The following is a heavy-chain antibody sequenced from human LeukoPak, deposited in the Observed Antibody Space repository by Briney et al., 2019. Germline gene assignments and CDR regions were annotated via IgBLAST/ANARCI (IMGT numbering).Heavy chain of an antibody. J-gene: IGHJ4*02. D-gene: IGHD6-13*01. CDR3: AKRGHYSINWYHYFDY. Sequence: GGSLRLSCAASGFTFTTYGLHWVRQAPGKGLEWVAATASNGGSEYYADSVKGRFTISRDNSKNTLFLQMNSLRPDDTAVYYCAKRGHYSINWYHYFDYWGQGTLVTVSS. V-gene: IGHV3-30*18. CDR2: TASNGGSE. CDR1: GFTFTTYG.